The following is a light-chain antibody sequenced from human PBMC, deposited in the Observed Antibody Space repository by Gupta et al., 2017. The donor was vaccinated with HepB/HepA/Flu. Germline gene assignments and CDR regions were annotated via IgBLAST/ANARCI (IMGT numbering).Light chain of an antibody. Sequence: DIQMTQSPSTLSASVGDRVTITCRASQNVRNWLAWYQQKPGKAPKLLIYKASMLQTGVPYRFSGSGSGTEFTLTSSSLQPEDLANYYCQQYNNYRTFGQGTKVEVK. CDR2: KAS. CDR1: QNVRNW. J-gene: IGKJ1*01. V-gene: IGKV1-5*03. CDR3: QQYNNYRT.